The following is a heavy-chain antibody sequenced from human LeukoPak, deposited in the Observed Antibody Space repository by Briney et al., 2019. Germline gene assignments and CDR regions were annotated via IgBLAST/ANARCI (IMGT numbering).Heavy chain of an antibody. Sequence: PGGSLRLSCAASGFIFRNYEFNWVRQAPGKGLEWVAYISTTASTIYYADSVKGRFTISRDNVQNSLHLQMNTLRAEDTATYYCVRGASSGWSFFDSWGQGTLVTVSS. D-gene: IGHD6-13*01. CDR1: GFIFRNYE. V-gene: IGHV3-48*03. J-gene: IGHJ4*02. CDR2: ISTTASTI. CDR3: VRGASSGWSFFDS.